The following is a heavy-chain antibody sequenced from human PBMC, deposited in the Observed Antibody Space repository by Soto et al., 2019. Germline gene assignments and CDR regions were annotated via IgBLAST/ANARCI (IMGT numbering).Heavy chain of an antibody. CDR3: ARDPHSGYDFWSGFQSKYGMDV. V-gene: IGHV4-59*01. D-gene: IGHD3-3*01. Sequence: PSETLSLTCTVSGGSISSYYWSWIRQPPGKGLEWIGYIYYSGSTNYNPSLKSRVTISVDTSKNQFSLKLSSVTAADTAVYYCARDPHSGYDFWSGFQSKYGMDVWGQGTTVTVSS. CDR1: GGSISSYY. J-gene: IGHJ6*02. CDR2: IYYSGST.